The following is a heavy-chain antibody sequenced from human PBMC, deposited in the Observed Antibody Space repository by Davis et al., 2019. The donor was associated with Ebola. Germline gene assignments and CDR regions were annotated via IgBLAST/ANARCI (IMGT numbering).Heavy chain of an antibody. CDR2: LNGDGNQI. Sequence: GESLKISCAASGFTLTGRWMHWVRQAPGKGLVWVSRLNGDGNQIHYADSVKGRFTISRDNAKDTVYLQMNGLRADDTAVYFCVREGYWNLDYWGQGTLVTVSS. J-gene: IGHJ4*02. CDR1: GFTLTGRW. D-gene: IGHD1-1*01. V-gene: IGHV3-74*01. CDR3: VREGYWNLDY.